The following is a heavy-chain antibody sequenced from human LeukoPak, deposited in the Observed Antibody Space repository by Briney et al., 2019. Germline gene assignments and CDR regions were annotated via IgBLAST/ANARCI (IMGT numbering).Heavy chain of an antibody. CDR1: GGTFSSYA. Sequence: VASVKVSCTASGGTFSSYAISWVRQAPGQGLEWMGGIIPIFGTANYAQKFQGRVTITADESTSTAYMERSSLRSEDTAVYYCARGPPAENWFDPWGQGPLVTVSS. J-gene: IGHJ5*02. D-gene: IGHD2-2*01. CDR3: ARGPPAENWFDP. CDR2: IIPIFGTA. V-gene: IGHV1-69*13.